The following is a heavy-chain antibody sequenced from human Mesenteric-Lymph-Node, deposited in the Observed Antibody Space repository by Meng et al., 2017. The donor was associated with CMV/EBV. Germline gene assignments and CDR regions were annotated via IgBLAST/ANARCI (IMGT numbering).Heavy chain of an antibody. CDR1: GDSIGWRLW. CDR2: ISHSGDT. CDR3: ARSPGWYSLDY. V-gene: IGHV4-4*01. D-gene: IGHD2-15*01. Sequence: LTCPVSGDSIGWRLWWRWVRQPPGKGLGWLGEISHSGDTKSKSSLQSRVTISADMTKNHFSLKLTSVTAADTGVYFCARSPGWYSLDYWGQGILVTVSS. J-gene: IGHJ4*02.